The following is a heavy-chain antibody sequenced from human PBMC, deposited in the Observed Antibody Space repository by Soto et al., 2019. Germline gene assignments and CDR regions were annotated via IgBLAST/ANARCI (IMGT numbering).Heavy chain of an antibody. Sequence: GGSLRLSCAASGFTFSGSAMHWVRQASGKGLEWVGRIRSKANSYETAYAASVKGRFTISRDDSKNTAYLQMNSLKTEDTAVYYCTRWWSPSGFDYWGQGTLVTVSS. CDR1: GFTFSGSA. D-gene: IGHD2-15*01. J-gene: IGHJ4*02. CDR2: IRSKANSYET. CDR3: TRWWSPSGFDY. V-gene: IGHV3-73*01.